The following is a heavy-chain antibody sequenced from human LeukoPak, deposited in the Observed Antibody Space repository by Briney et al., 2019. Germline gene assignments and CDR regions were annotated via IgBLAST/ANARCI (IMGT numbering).Heavy chain of an antibody. CDR1: GFTFSSYE. V-gene: IGHV3-48*03. CDR3: ARVNCGGDCYSKTAFDY. CDR2: ISNSGTTI. J-gene: IGHJ4*02. Sequence: GGSLRLSCAASGFTFSSYEMNWVRQAPGKGLEWVSYISNSGTTIYYADSVKGRFTISKDSAKNSLYLQMNSLRAEDTAVYYCARVNCGGDCYSKTAFDYWGQGTLVTVSS. D-gene: IGHD2-21*02.